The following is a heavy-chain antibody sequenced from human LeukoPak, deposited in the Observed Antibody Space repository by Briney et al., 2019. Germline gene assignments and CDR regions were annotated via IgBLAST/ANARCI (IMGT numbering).Heavy chain of an antibody. Sequence: GASVKVSCKASGYTLSDYDINWVRQAPGQGLEYMGWINPNSLIPGYARKFRGRVTLTMDTSIRTACMELSGLTYDDTAIYYCARVKPVPTVSFDPWGQGTLVTVSS. CDR2: INPNSLIP. D-gene: IGHD4-17*01. V-gene: IGHV1-8*01. CDR3: ARVKPVPTVSFDP. CDR1: GYTLSDYD. J-gene: IGHJ5*02.